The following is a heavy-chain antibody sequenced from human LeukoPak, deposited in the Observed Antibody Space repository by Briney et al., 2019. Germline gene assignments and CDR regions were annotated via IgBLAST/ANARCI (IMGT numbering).Heavy chain of an antibody. Sequence: GGSLRLSCAASGFTCSIYWMSWVRQSPGKGLEWVANIKKDGSEKYYVDSVKGRFTISRDNAKNSLYLQMNSLRAEDTAVYYCARDRQLWFAYIDYWGQGTLVTVSS. CDR3: ARDRQLWFAYIDY. CDR1: GFTCSIYW. CDR2: IKKDGSEK. J-gene: IGHJ4*02. V-gene: IGHV3-7*01. D-gene: IGHD5-18*01.